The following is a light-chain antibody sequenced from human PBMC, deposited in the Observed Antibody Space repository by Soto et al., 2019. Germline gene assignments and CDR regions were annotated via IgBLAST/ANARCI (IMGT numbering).Light chain of an antibody. CDR1: SSDIGAYNY. CDR2: EVS. J-gene: IGLJ2*01. CDR3: SSYTGNNNLVV. Sequence: QSALTQPPSASGSPGQSGTISCTGTSSDIGAYNYVSWYQQHPGKAPKLMIYEVSKRPSGVPDRFSGSKSGNTASPTVSGLQAEDEADYYCSSYTGNNNLVVFGGGTKLTVL. V-gene: IGLV2-8*01.